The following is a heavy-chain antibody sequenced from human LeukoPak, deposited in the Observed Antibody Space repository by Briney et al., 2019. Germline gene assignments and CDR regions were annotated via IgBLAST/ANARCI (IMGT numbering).Heavy chain of an antibody. Sequence: SETLSLTCAVYGVSFSGYYWSWIRQPPGKGLEWSGEINHSGSTNYNPSLKSRVSISVDTSKNQFSLKLSSVTAADTAVYYCARSYYDSSGYYYVYWGQGTLVTVSS. CDR3: ARSYYDSSGYYYVY. V-gene: IGHV4-34*01. J-gene: IGHJ4*02. CDR1: GVSFSGYY. D-gene: IGHD3-22*01. CDR2: INHSGST.